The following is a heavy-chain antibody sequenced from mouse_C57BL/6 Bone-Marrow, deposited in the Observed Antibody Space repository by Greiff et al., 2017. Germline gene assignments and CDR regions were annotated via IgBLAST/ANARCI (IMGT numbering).Heavy chain of an antibody. Sequence: LVESEGGLVQPGSSMKLSCTASGFTFSDYYMAWVRQVPEKGLEWVANINYDGSSTYYLDSLKSRFIISRDNAKNMLYLQMSSLKSKDTATYYFARVYWGWLAYWGQGTLVTVSA. CDR3: ARVYWGWLAY. J-gene: IGHJ3*01. CDR1: GFTFSDYY. CDR2: INYDGSST. D-gene: IGHD2-1*01. V-gene: IGHV5-16*01.